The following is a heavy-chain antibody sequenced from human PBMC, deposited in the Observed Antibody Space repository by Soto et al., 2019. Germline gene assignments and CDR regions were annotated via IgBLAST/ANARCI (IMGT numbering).Heavy chain of an antibody. J-gene: IGHJ4*02. V-gene: IGHV4-59*08. D-gene: IGHD4-17*01. CDR2: IHYSGST. Sequence: SETLSLTCTVSGDSISSYYWSWIRQPPGKGLEWIGYIHYSGSTNYNPSLKSRVTISVDTSKNQFSLRLSSVTAADTAVYYCARHETLHGDYDYSGQATLVTVSS. CDR3: ARHETLHGDYDY. CDR1: GDSISSYY.